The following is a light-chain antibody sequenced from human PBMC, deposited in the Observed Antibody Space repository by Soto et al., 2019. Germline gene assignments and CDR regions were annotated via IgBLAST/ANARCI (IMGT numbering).Light chain of an antibody. CDR3: QSYDSSLSGWV. Sequence: QAVVTQPPSVSGAPGQRVTISCTGSSSNIGAGYDVHWYQQLPGTAPKLLIYGNSNRPSGVPDRFSGSMSGTSASLAITGLQAEDEADYYCQSYDSSLSGWVFGGGTKVTVL. CDR2: GNS. V-gene: IGLV1-40*01. CDR1: SSNIGAGYD. J-gene: IGLJ3*02.